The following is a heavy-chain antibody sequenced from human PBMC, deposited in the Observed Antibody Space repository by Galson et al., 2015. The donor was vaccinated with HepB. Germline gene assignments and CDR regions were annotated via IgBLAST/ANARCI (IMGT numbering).Heavy chain of an antibody. CDR2: IGDSGGRT. CDR1: RITFSSYA. Sequence: SLRLSCAASRITFSSYAMSWVRQAPGKGLEWVSAIGDSGGRTFYADSVKGRFTISRDNSKNTLYLQLNSLTVEDTAEYFCAKGTYGDYREFDYWGQGTLVTVSS. V-gene: IGHV3-23*01. CDR3: AKGTYGDYREFDY. J-gene: IGHJ4*02. D-gene: IGHD4-17*01.